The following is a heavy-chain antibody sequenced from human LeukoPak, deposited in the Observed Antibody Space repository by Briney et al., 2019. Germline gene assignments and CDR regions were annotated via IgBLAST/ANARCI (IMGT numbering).Heavy chain of an antibody. CDR2: ISWNSGSI. J-gene: IGHJ4*02. CDR3: AKDRTGVDTAMGAFDY. Sequence: GGSLRLSCAASGLTFDDYAMHWVRHAPGKGLEWVSGISWNSGSIGYADSVKGRFTISRDNAKNSLYLQMNSLRAEDTALYYCAKDRTGVDTAMGAFDYWGQGTLVTVSS. CDR1: GLTFDDYA. D-gene: IGHD5-18*01. V-gene: IGHV3-9*01.